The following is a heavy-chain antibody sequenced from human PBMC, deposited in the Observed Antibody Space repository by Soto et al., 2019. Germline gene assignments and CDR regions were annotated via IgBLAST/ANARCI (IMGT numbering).Heavy chain of an antibody. J-gene: IGHJ4*02. CDR1: GFTFSSYW. D-gene: IGHD3-10*01. CDR2: IKGDGICT. Sequence: EVQLVESGGGLVQSGGSLRLSCAASGFTFSSYWMHWVRQAPGKGLVWVSRIKGDGICTNYADSVKGRFTISRDNAKDTVFLQMNGLSAADTAVYYCARGAMGNYYNDYWGQGTLVTVSS. CDR3: ARGAMGNYYNDY. V-gene: IGHV3-74*01.